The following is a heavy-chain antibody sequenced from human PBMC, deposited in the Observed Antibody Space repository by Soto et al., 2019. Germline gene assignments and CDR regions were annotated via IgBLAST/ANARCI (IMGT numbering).Heavy chain of an antibody. CDR1: GGSFSGYY. CDR2: INHSGST. J-gene: IGHJ6*02. D-gene: IGHD3-10*01. Sequence: SETLSLTCAVYGGSFSGYYWSWIRQPPGKGLEWIGEINHSGSTNYNPSLKSRVTISVDTSKNQFSLKLSSVTAADTAVYYCARGPPIYYGSGSYYNANYYYYGMDVWGQGTTVTVYS. V-gene: IGHV4-34*01. CDR3: ARGPPIYYGSGSYYNANYYYYGMDV.